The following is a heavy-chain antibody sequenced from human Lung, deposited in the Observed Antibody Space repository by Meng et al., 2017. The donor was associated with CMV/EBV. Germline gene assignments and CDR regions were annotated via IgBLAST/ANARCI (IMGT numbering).Heavy chain of an antibody. CDR1: VYTFTNYY. CDR3: ARVLGQLVSPYGMDV. CDR2: INPSGGST. V-gene: IGHV1-46*01. J-gene: IGHJ6*01. D-gene: IGHD6-13*01. Sequence: ASVXVSXXXXVYTFTNYYMHWVRQAPGQGLEWMGVINPSGGSTTYAQKFQGRLTMTRDTSTSTVYMELSSLKSEDTAMYYCARVLGQLVSPYGMDVWGQGTTVTVSS.